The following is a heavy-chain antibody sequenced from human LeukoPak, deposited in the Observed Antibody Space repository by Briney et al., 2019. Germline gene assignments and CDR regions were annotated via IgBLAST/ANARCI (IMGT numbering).Heavy chain of an antibody. D-gene: IGHD5-12*01. CDR3: ARVTVDIVATTLRDYYYGMDV. CDR2: MNPNSGNT. CDR1: GYTFTSYD. Sequence: ASVKVSCKASGYTFTSYDINWVRQATGQGLEWMGWMNPNSGNTGYAQKFQGRVTMTRNTSISTAYMELSSLRSEDTAVYYCARVTVDIVATTLRDYYYGMDVWGQGTTVTVS. J-gene: IGHJ6*02. V-gene: IGHV1-8*01.